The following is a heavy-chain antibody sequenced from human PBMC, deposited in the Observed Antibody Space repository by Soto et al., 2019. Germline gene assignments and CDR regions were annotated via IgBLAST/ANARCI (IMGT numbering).Heavy chain of an antibody. D-gene: IGHD2-21*02. J-gene: IGHJ6*02. V-gene: IGHV1-69*02. Sequence: QVQLVQSGAEVKKPGSSVRLSCTASGGTFSSYTLSWVRQAPGQGLEWMGRIIPIVTITDYAQKFRGRLTITADKSSSTAYMELSGLRSEDTAVYYCARRRYCGADCYKYYYFGMDVWGQGTTVTVSS. CDR2: IIPIVTIT. CDR1: GGTFSSYT. CDR3: ARRRYCGADCYKYYYFGMDV.